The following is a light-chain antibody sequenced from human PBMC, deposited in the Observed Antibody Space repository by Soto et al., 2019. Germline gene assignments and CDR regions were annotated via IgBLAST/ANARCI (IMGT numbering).Light chain of an antibody. CDR3: SSFTRSNSYV. J-gene: IGLJ1*01. CDR1: SSDVGAYNY. V-gene: IGLV2-14*03. Sequence: QSVLTQPASVSGSLGQSITISCTGTSSDVGAYNYVSWYQQHPGKVPKLMIYDVSDRPSGVSNRFSGSKSGNTASLTISGLQAEDEADYYCSSFTRSNSYVFGTGTKLTVL. CDR2: DVS.